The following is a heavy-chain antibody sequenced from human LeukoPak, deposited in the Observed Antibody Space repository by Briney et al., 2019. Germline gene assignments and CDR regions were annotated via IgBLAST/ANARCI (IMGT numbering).Heavy chain of an antibody. V-gene: IGHV3-74*01. CDR3: ARGNQEPTYYDYVWGSYRYVNWFDP. CDR2: INSDGSST. J-gene: IGHJ5*02. CDR1: GFTFSSYW. D-gene: IGHD3-16*02. Sequence: GGSLRLSCAASGFTFSSYWMHWVRQAPGKGLVWVSRINSDGSSTSYADSVKGRFTISRDNAKNTLYLQMNSLRAEDTAVYYCARGNQEPTYYDYVWGSYRYVNWFDPWGQGTLVTVSS.